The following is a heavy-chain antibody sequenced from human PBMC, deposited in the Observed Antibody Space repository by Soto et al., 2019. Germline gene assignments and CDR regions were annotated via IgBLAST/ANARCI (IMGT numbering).Heavy chain of an antibody. CDR3: AKGTTAPRHNWFDL. V-gene: IGHV3-23*01. CDR2: ISGSGGST. Sequence: GGSLRLSCAASGFTFSSYAMSWVRQAPGKGLEWVSAISGSGGSTYYADSVKGRFTISRDNSKHTLYLQMNGLRAEDTAVYYCAKGTTAPRHNWFDLWGQGTLVTVSS. D-gene: IGHD1-1*01. CDR1: GFTFSSYA. J-gene: IGHJ5*02.